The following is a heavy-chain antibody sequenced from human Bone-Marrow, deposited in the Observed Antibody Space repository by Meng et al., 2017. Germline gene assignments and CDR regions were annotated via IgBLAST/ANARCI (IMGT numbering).Heavy chain of an antibody. Sequence: SGPTLVKPTQTLTLTCTFSGFSLSTSGVGVGWIRQPPGKALEWLALIYWDDDKRYSPSLKSRLTITKDTSKHQVVLTMTNMDPVDTATYYCARIKLERDGGNWFDPWGQGTLVTVSS. D-gene: IGHD1-1*01. V-gene: IGHV2-5*02. CDR3: ARIKLERDGGNWFDP. J-gene: IGHJ5*02. CDR2: IYWDDDK. CDR1: GFSLSTSGVG.